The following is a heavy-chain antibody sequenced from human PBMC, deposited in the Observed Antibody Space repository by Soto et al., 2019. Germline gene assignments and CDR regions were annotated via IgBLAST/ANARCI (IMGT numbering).Heavy chain of an antibody. D-gene: IGHD3-10*01. CDR1: GYTLTSYY. CDR2: INPSGGST. J-gene: IGHJ5*02. CDR3: ARDPSYGSGSSVNWFDP. Sequence: QVQLVQSGAEVKKPGASVKVSCKASGYTLTSYYMHWVRQAPGQGLEWMGIINPSGGSTSYAQRFQGRVTMTRDTSTSTVYMELSSLRSEDTAVYYCARDPSYGSGSSVNWFDPWGQGTLVTVSS. V-gene: IGHV1-46*01.